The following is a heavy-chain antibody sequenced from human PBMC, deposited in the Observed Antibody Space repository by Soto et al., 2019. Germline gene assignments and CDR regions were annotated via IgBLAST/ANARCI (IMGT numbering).Heavy chain of an antibody. CDR2: IFANGTT. D-gene: IGHD6-13*01. V-gene: IGHV4-4*07. CDR3: EASLSASGLIWLDP. CDR1: GGSISEKK. J-gene: IGHJ5*02. Sequence: SGTLSLTCIVSGGSISEKKWNWVRKPPGKGMEWIGVIFANGTTDYNPSLKSRDTMSVDASKNQFSLRLTSMTAADTAVYYCEASLSASGLIWLDPWGRGTLVCVPS.